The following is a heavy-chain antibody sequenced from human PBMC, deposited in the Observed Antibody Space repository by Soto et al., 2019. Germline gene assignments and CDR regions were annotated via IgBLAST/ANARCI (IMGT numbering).Heavy chain of an antibody. CDR3: AKSGGYSYYNWLDP. CDR2: ISYDGSNK. Sequence: QVQLVESGGGVVQPGRSLRLSCAASGFAFHSNAMHWVRQAPGKGLEWVAVISYDGSNKYYADSVKGRFTISRDNSKNTLFLQMNSLRAEDTAVYYCAKSGGYSYYNWLDPWGQGTLVTVSS. CDR1: GFAFHSNA. V-gene: IGHV3-30*18. D-gene: IGHD5-18*01. J-gene: IGHJ5*02.